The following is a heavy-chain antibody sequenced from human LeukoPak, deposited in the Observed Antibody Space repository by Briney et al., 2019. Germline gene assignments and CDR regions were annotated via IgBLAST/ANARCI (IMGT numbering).Heavy chain of an antibody. V-gene: IGHV3-74*01. J-gene: IGHJ4*02. Sequence: GGSLRLSCAASGFTFSSYWMHWVRQAPGKGLVWVSRIHSDGSSTSYADSVRGRFTISGDDAKSTLYLQMNSLRAEDTAVYYCARSGWPYYFDYWGQGTLVTVSS. CDR1: GFTFSSYW. CDR3: ARSGWPYYFDY. D-gene: IGHD3-22*01. CDR2: IHSDGSST.